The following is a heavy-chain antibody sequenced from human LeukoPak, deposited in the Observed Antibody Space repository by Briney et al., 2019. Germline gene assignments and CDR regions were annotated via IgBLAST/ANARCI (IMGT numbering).Heavy chain of an antibody. J-gene: IGHJ6*04. CDR2: IIPIFGTA. Sequence: PSVNVSCKASGGTFSSYAISWVRQAPGQGLEWMGGIIPIFGTANYAQKFQGRVTITADESTSTAYMELSSLRSEDTAVYYCARDRGTMVRGVMGYYYGMDVWGKGTTVTVSS. V-gene: IGHV1-69*13. CDR1: GGTFSSYA. D-gene: IGHD3-10*01. CDR3: ARDRGTMVRGVMGYYYGMDV.